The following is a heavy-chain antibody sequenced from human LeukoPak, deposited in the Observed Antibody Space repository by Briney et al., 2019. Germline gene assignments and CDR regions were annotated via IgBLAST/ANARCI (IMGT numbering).Heavy chain of an antibody. V-gene: IGHV3-30*04. CDR1: GFTFSSYA. CDR2: ISYDGSNK. CDR3: AKDRGYDILTGSNWFDP. J-gene: IGHJ5*02. Sequence: GGSLRLSCAASGFTFSSYAMHWVRQAPGKGLEWVAVISYDGSNKYYADSVKGRFTISRDNAKNSLYLQMNSLRAEDTALYYCAKDRGYDILTGSNWFDPWGQGTLVTVSS. D-gene: IGHD3-9*01.